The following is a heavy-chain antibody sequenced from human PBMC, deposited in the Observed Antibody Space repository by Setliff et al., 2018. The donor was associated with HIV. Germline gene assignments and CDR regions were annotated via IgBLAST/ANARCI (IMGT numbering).Heavy chain of an antibody. V-gene: IGHV3-7*03. J-gene: IGHJ6*03. CDR1: GFRFSDYW. CDR3: ARESGYTGGWGYGATYNYYMDV. D-gene: IGHD6-19*01. CDR2: IKQDGSEK. Sequence: PGGSLRLPCGASGFRFSDYWMTWVRQAPGRGLESVANIKQDGSEKFYVDSVKGRFTISRDNAKNSLYLQMNSLRDDDTAVYYCARESGYTGGWGYGATYNYYMDVWGKGTTVTVSS.